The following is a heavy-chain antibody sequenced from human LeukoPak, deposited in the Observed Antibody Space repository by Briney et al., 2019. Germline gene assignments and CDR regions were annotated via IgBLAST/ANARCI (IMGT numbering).Heavy chain of an antibody. J-gene: IGHJ4*02. D-gene: IGHD6-19*01. CDR3: AKAIAVAGTTPFNFDY. CDR2: ISWNSGSI. V-gene: IGHV3-9*01. CDR1: GFTFDDYA. Sequence: GRSLRLSCAASGFTFDDYAMHWVRQAPGKGLEWVSGISWNSGSIGYADSVKGRFTISRDNAKNSLYLQMNSLRAEDTALYYCAKAIAVAGTTPFNFDYWGQGTLVTVSS.